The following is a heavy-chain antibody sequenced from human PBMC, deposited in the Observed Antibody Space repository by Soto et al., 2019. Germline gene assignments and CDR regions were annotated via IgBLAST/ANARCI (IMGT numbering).Heavy chain of an antibody. V-gene: IGHV3-66*01. J-gene: IGHJ3*02. CDR2: IYSGGST. CDR3: AREASRGFFAMFAFDI. Sequence: EVQLVESGGGLVQPGGSLRLSCAASGFTVSSNYMSWVRQAPGKGLEWVSVIYSGGSTYYADSVKGRFTIPRDNSKNTLYLQMNSLRAEDTAVYYCAREASRGFFAMFAFDIWGQGTMVTVSS. CDR1: GFTVSSNY. D-gene: IGHD3-10*02.